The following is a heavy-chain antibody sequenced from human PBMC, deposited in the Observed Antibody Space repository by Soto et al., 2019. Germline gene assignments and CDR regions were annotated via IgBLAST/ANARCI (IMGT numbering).Heavy chain of an antibody. CDR2: IGGRGNSA. D-gene: IGHD5-12*01. J-gene: IGHJ3*01. CDR3: VREGRGSFDF. CDR1: GFIFTNYA. V-gene: IGHV3-23*01. Sequence: LRLSCAASGFIFTNYAMNWVRQAPGKGLEWVSVIGGRGNSAYYADSVQGRFTISRDNSKNTLSLQMSSLTADDTAIYYCVREGRGSFDFWGRGTMVTVPS.